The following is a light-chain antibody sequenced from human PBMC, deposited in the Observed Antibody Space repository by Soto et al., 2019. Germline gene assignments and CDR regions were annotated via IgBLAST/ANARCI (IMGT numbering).Light chain of an antibody. Sequence: IQMTQSPSTLSAFVGDRVTIPFRASQPIRNYLAWYQQKPGKAPDLLIYDDSSLENEVPSRFSGSGFGTEFTLPISSLQPDDSATYCCQQYGLQGTFGQGTKVDIK. CDR3: QQYGLQGT. CDR2: DDS. J-gene: IGKJ1*01. CDR1: QPIRNY. V-gene: IGKV1-5*01.